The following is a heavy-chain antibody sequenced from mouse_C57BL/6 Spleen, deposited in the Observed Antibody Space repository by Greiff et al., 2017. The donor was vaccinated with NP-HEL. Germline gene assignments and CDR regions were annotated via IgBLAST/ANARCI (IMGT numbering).Heavy chain of an antibody. Sequence: VQLKESGGGLVKPGGSLKLSCAASGFTFSSYAMSWVRQTPEKRLEWVATISDGGSYTYYPDNVKGRFTISRDNAKNNLYLQMSHLKSEDTAMYYCARDGGGTTVVARRYFDVWGTGTTVTVSS. CDR2: ISDGGSYT. D-gene: IGHD1-1*01. V-gene: IGHV5-4*01. CDR1: GFTFSSYA. J-gene: IGHJ1*03. CDR3: ARDGGGTTVVARRYFDV.